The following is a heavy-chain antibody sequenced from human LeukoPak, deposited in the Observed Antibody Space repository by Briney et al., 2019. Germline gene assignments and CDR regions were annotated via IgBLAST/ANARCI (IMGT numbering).Heavy chain of an antibody. D-gene: IGHD3-10*01. Sequence: GGSPRLSCVASAFTFNKFGMNWVRQAPGGGLEWVSSIVNTFSNYVVSDVSTYYADSVKGRFTISRDDSKNTVYLQMNSVRPDETALYYCTKGLGHGSGTAYFDYWGQGIPVTVSS. CDR1: AFTFNKFG. V-gene: IGHV3-23*01. CDR2: IVNTFSNYVVSDVST. J-gene: IGHJ4*02. CDR3: TKGLGHGSGTAYFDY.